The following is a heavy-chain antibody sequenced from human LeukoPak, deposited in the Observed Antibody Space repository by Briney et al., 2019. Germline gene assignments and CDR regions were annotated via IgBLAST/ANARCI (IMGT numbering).Heavy chain of an antibody. V-gene: IGHV4-38-2*02. Sequence: PSGTLSLTCTVSGYSISSGYYWGCIRQPPGKGLDWIGSIYHSGSTYYNPSLKRRVTISVDTSKNPISLKQSFMTAAETGVYYCASRQWDCSSNSCYKDDAFDIWGQGTMVTVSS. J-gene: IGHJ3*02. CDR2: IYHSGST. CDR1: GYSISSGYY. CDR3: ASRQWDCSSNSCYKDDAFDI. D-gene: IGHD2-2*02.